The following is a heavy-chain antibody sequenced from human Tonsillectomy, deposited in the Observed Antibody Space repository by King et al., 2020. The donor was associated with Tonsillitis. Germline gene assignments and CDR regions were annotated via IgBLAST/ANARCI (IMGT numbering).Heavy chain of an antibody. CDR2: ISAYNGYT. J-gene: IGHJ4*02. D-gene: IGHD3-10*01. CDR1: GYSFTSYS. CDR3: ARDRGTMVRGVFSY. V-gene: IGHV1-18*01. Sequence: QLVQSGAEVKKPGASVKVSCKTSGYSFTSYSINWVRQAPGQGLEWMGWISAYNGYTNYAQKLQGRGTMTIDTSTSTAYMELRSLRSDDPAVYYCARDRGTMVRGVFSYWGQGSLVTVSS.